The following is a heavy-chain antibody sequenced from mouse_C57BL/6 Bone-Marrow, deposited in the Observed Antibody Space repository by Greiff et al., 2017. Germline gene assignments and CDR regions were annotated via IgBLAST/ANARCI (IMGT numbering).Heavy chain of an antibody. D-gene: IGHD2-3*01. CDR3: TPDGYYQSYWYFDV. CDR2: IDPEDGDT. Sequence: EVQVVESEAELVRPGASVKLSCTASGFNIKDYYMHWVKQRPEQGLEWIGRIDPEDGDTEYAPKFQGKATMTADTSSNTAYLQLSSLTSEDTAVYYCTPDGYYQSYWYFDVWGTGTTVTVSS. V-gene: IGHV14-1*01. CDR1: GFNIKDYY. J-gene: IGHJ1*03.